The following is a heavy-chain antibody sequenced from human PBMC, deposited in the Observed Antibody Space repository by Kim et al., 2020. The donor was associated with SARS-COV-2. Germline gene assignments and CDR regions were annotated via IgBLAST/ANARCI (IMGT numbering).Heavy chain of an antibody. J-gene: IGHJ4*02. CDR3: ARDLDGSGRGFDY. V-gene: IGHV3-48*03. CDR1: GFTFSNYE. Sequence: GGSLRLSCAASGFTFSNYEMNWVRQAPGKGLEWFSYISKIGTTIHYSDSVKGRFTISRDNAKKSLYLQMNSLRAEDTAVYYCARDLDGSGRGFDYWGQGTLVIVSP. D-gene: IGHD3-10*01. CDR2: ISKIGTTI.